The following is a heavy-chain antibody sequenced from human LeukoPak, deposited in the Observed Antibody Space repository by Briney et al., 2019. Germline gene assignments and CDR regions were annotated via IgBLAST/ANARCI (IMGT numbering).Heavy chain of an antibody. CDR2: IYYSGST. CDR1: GGSISSYY. J-gene: IGHJ5*02. D-gene: IGHD1-1*01. Sequence: SETLSLTCTVSGGSISSYYWSWIRQPPGRGLEWIGYIYYSGSTNYNPSLKSRVTISVDTSKNQYSLKLSSVTAADTAVYYCARATTGTTNWFDPWGQGTLVTVSS. CDR3: ARATTGTTNWFDP. V-gene: IGHV4-59*01.